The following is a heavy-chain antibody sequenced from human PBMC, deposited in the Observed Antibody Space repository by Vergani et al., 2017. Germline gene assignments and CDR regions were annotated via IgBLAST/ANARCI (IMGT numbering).Heavy chain of an antibody. J-gene: IGHJ4*02. CDR3: ARDSAHYYDSSGYHDY. V-gene: IGHV3-48*02. Sequence: VQLVESGGGLVQPGGSLRLSCAASGFTFSSYSMNWVRQAPGKGLEWVSYISSSSSTIYYADSVKGRFTISRDNAKNSLYLQMNSLRDEDTAVYYCARDSAHYYDSSGYHDYWGQGTLVTVSS. CDR1: GFTFSSYS. D-gene: IGHD3-22*01. CDR2: ISSSSSTI.